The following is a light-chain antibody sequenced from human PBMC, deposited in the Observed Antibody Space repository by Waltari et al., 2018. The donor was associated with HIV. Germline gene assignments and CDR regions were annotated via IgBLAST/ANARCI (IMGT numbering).Light chain of an antibody. Sequence: QSVLTQPPSVSGAQGQRVTISCTGSSSNIGAGYDVHWYQQLPGTAPKLLIYGNINRPSGVPDRFSGSESGTSASLAITGLQAEDEADYYCQSYDSSLSGYVFGTGTKVTVL. CDR1: SSNIGAGYD. CDR3: QSYDSSLSGYV. V-gene: IGLV1-40*01. J-gene: IGLJ1*01. CDR2: GNI.